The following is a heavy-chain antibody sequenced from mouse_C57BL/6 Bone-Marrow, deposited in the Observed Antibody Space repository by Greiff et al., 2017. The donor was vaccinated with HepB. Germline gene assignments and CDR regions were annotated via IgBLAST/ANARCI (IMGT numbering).Heavy chain of an antibody. Sequence: QVHVKQPGTELVKPGASVKLSCKASGYTFTSYWMHWVKQRPGQGLEWIGNINPSNGGTNYNEKFKSKATLTVDKSSSTAYMQLSSLTSEDSAVYYCARKDYYDYDVGAMDYWGQGTSVTVSS. D-gene: IGHD2-4*01. V-gene: IGHV1-53*01. J-gene: IGHJ4*01. CDR1: GYTFTSYW. CDR2: INPSNGGT. CDR3: ARKDYYDYDVGAMDY.